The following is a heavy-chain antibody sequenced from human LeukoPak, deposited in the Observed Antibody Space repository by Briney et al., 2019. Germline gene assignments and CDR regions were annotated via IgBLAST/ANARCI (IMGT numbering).Heavy chain of an antibody. CDR1: GGSISSYY. CDR3: ARDRYDYVWGSYRQNPYYFDY. V-gene: IGHV4-59*01. J-gene: IGHJ4*02. Sequence: SSETLSLTCTVSGGSISSYYWSWIRQPPGKGLEWIGYIYYSGSTNYNPSLKSRVTISVDTSKNQFSLKLSSVTAADTAVYYCARDRYDYVWGSYRQNPYYFDYWGQGTLVTVSS. D-gene: IGHD3-16*02. CDR2: IYYSGST.